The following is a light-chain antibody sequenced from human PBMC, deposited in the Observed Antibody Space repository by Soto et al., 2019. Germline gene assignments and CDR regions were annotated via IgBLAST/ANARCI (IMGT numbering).Light chain of an antibody. CDR3: QQYGPSPLYT. Sequence: VLTQSPGTLSLSPGERATLSCRAGQSVSSGYLAWYQQKPGQAPRLLIYATYTRATGIPDRFSGSGSGNDFTLTISRLQPEDFAVYYCQQYGPSPLYTFGQGTKLEIQ. V-gene: IGKV3-20*01. CDR1: QSVSSGY. CDR2: ATY. J-gene: IGKJ2*01.